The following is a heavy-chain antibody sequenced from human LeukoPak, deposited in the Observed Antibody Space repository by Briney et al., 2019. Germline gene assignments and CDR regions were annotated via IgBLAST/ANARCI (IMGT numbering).Heavy chain of an antibody. D-gene: IGHD2-2*01. CDR1: GYSFTSYW. V-gene: IGHV5-51*01. CDR3: ARQLCSSTSCYDDY. Sequence: GESLKISCKGSGYSFTSYWIGWVRQMPGKGLEWMGIIYPGDSDARYSPSFQGQVTISADKSISTAYLQWSSLKASDTAMYYCARQLCSSTSCYDDYCGQGTLVTVSS. J-gene: IGHJ4*02. CDR2: IYPGDSDA.